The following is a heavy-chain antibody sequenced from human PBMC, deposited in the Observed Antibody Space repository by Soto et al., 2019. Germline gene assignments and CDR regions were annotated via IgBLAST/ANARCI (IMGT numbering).Heavy chain of an antibody. D-gene: IGHD3-10*01. Sequence: VSVKVSCKASGYTFTGYYMHWVRQAPGQGLEWMGWINPNSGGTNYAQKFQGWVTMTRDTSISTAYMELSRLRSDDTAVYYCARASMVRGNWFDPWGQGTLVTVSS. CDR3: ARASMVRGNWFDP. J-gene: IGHJ5*02. CDR2: INPNSGGT. CDR1: GYTFTGYY. V-gene: IGHV1-2*04.